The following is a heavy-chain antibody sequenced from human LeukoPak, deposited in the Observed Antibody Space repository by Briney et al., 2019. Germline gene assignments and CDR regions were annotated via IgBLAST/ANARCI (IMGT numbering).Heavy chain of an antibody. CDR1: GFTFSSYS. V-gene: IGHV3-21*01. D-gene: IGHD6-13*01. J-gene: IGHJ4*02. CDR3: AGAIAAAGINPFDY. Sequence: GGSLRLSCAASGFTFSSYSMNWVRQAPGKGLEWVSSISSSSSYIYYADSVKGRFTISRDNAKNSLYLQMNSLRAEDTAVYYCAGAIAAAGINPFDYWGQGTLVTISS. CDR2: ISSSSSYI.